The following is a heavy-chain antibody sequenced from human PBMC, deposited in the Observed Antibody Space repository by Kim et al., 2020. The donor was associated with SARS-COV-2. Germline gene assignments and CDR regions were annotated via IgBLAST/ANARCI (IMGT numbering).Heavy chain of an antibody. J-gene: IGHJ4*02. CDR3: ASECSGGSCYQGVADY. D-gene: IGHD2-15*01. Sequence: QKFQGRVTITADESTSTAYMELSSLRSEDTAVYYCASECSGGSCYQGVADYWGQGTLVTVSS. V-gene: IGHV1-69*01.